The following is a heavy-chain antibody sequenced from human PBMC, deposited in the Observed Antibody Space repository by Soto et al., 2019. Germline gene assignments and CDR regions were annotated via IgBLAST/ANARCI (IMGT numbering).Heavy chain of an antibody. V-gene: IGHV4-59*01. D-gene: IGHD3-3*02. J-gene: IGHJ6*02. CDR2: IYYSGST. Sequence: SETLSLTCTVSGGXISSYYWSWIRQPPGKGLKRIRYIYYSGSTNYNPSLKSRVTISVDTSKNQFSLKLSSVTAADTAVYYCARDQYHFWSGYYTGYYYGMDVWGQGTTVTVSS. CDR3: ARDQYHFWSGYYTGYYYGMDV. CDR1: GGXISSYY.